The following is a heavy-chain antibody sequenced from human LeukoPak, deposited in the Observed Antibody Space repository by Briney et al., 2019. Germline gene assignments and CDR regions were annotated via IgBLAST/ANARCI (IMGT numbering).Heavy chain of an antibody. D-gene: IGHD3-3*01. V-gene: IGHV4-30-2*01. CDR2: IYHSGST. CDR1: GGSTSSGGYY. J-gene: IGHJ4*02. Sequence: SQTLSLTCTVSGGSTSSGGYYWSWIRQPPGKGLEWIGYIYHSGSTYYNPSLKSRVTISVDRSKNQFSLKLSSVTAADTAVYYCARTIRFLEWSRDYYFDYWGQGTLVTVSS. CDR3: ARTIRFLEWSRDYYFDY.